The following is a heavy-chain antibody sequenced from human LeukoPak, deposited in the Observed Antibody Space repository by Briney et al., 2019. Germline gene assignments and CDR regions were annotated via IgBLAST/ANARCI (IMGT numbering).Heavy chain of an antibody. CDR3: ARAGDYYDSSGPYYFDY. CDR2: IYHSGST. CDR1: GGSISSSSYY. V-gene: IGHV4-39*07. J-gene: IGHJ4*02. Sequence: SETLSLTCTVSGGSISSSSYYWGWIRQPPGKGLEWIGSIYHSGSTYYNPSLKSRVTISVDTSKNQFSLKLSSVTAADTAVYYCARAGDYYDSSGPYYFDYWGRGTLVTVSS. D-gene: IGHD3-22*01.